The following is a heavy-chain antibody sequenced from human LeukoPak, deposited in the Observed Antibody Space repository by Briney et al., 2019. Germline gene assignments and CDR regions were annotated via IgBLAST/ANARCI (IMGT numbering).Heavy chain of an antibody. J-gene: IGHJ4*02. V-gene: IGHV3-53*01. CDR1: GFTVSSNY. CDR3: AKRLSSGSAWYSFDY. Sequence: GGSLRLSCAASGFTVSSNYMSWVRQAPGKGLEWVSVIYSGGSTYYAESVKGRFTISRDNSKNTLNLQMNSLRAEDTAVYYCAKRLSSGSAWYSFDYWGQGTLVTVSS. CDR2: IYSGGST. D-gene: IGHD6-19*01.